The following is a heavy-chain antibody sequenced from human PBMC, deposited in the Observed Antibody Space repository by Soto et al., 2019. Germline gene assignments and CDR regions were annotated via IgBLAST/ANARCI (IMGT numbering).Heavy chain of an antibody. CDR2: IYHSGST. J-gene: IGHJ4*02. D-gene: IGHD2-15*01. CDR3: ARSLVVVVAATSYYCCDY. CDR1: GGSISSSNW. V-gene: IGHV4-4*02. Sequence: QVQLQESGPGLVKPSGTLSLTCAVSGGSISSSNWWSWVRQPPGKGLEWIGEIYHSGSTNYNPALKSRVTITVDKSKNQFSLKLSSVTAADTAVYYCARSLVVVVAATSYYCCDYWGQGTLVTVSS.